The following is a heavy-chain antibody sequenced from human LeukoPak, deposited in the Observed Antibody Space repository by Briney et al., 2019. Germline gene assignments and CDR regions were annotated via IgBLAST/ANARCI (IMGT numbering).Heavy chain of an antibody. Sequence: GGSLRLSCAASGFTFSSYGMHWVRQAPGKGLEWVAIISYDGSNKYYADSVKGRFTISRDNSKNTLYLQMNSLRAEDTAVYYCAKVSGYSYGFDYWGQGTLVTVSS. J-gene: IGHJ4*02. CDR2: ISYDGSNK. D-gene: IGHD5-18*01. V-gene: IGHV3-30*18. CDR1: GFTFSSYG. CDR3: AKVSGYSYGFDY.